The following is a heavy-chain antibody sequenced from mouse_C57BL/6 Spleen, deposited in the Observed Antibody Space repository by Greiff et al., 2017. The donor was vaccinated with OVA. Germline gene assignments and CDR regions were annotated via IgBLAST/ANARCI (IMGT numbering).Heavy chain of an antibody. J-gene: IGHJ1*03. CDR2: IYPGSGST. CDR1: GYTFTSYW. Sequence: QVQLQQPGAELVKPGASVKMSCKASGYTFTSYWITWVKQRPGQGLEWIGDIYPGSGSTNYNEKFKSKATLTVDTSSSTAYMQLSSLTSEDSAVYSCASSGDYYGSSPYWYFDVWGKGTTVTVSS. V-gene: IGHV1-55*01. CDR3: ASSGDYYGSSPYWYFDV. D-gene: IGHD1-1*01.